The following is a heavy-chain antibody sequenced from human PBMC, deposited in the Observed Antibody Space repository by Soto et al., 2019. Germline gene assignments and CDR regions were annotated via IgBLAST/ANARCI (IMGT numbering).Heavy chain of an antibody. CDR1: GYTFTSYD. CDR3: SKGVSAAPD. D-gene: IGHD2-15*01. J-gene: IGHJ6*02. CDR2: MNPNSGNT. V-gene: IGHV1-8*01. Sequence: QVQLVQSGAEVKKPGASVKVSCKASGYTFTSYDINWVRQATGQGLEWMGWMNPNSGNTGYAQKFQGRVTMTRNTTVSTAYMELSSLGSEVTAWYYCSKGVSAAPDWGQGTTVTVSS.